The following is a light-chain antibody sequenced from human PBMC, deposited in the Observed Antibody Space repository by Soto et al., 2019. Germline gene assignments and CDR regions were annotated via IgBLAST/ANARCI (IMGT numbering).Light chain of an antibody. CDR1: QSVRNN. Sequence: EVLMTQSPATLSVSPGERATLSCRASQSVRNNLAWYQQKPGQAPRLLIYAASTRATGIPARFSGSGSGTEFTLTISSLQSEDFAVYYCQQYNNWWTFGQGTKVAIK. J-gene: IGKJ1*01. V-gene: IGKV3-15*01. CDR3: QQYNNWWT. CDR2: AAS.